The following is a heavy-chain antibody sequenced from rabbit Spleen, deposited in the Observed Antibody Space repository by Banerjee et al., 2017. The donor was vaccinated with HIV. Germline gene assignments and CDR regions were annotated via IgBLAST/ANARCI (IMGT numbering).Heavy chain of an antibody. V-gene: IGHV1S45*01. J-gene: IGHJ6*01. Sequence: QEQLVESGGGLVKPGGTLTLTCKASGIDFTAYYYMCWVRQAPGKGLEWIGCIDGGSGGFTYYASWAKGRFSCSKTSSTTVTLQMTSLTAADTATYFCARDTASSFSSYGMDLWGQGTLVTVS. CDR3: ARDTASSFSSYGMDL. D-gene: IGHD4-2*01. CDR1: GIDFTAYYY. CDR2: IDGGSGGFT.